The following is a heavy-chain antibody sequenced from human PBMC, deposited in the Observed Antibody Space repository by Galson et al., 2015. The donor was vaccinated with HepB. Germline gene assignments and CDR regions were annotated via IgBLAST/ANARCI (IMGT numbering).Heavy chain of an antibody. Sequence: SVTVSCKASGNTYTSYSIQWVRQAPGQGLEWMGVINPSGGTTTYAQKLQGRITVTTETSTSTVYMELSSLRSEDTAVYFCVRTWGYWGQGTLVTVSS. D-gene: IGHD7-27*01. V-gene: IGHV1-46*04. CDR3: VRTWGY. J-gene: IGHJ4*02. CDR2: INPSGGTT. CDR1: GNTYTSYS.